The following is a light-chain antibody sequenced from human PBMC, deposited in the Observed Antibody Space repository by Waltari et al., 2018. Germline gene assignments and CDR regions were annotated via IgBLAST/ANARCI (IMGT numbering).Light chain of an antibody. CDR2: KIS. CDR3: MQATQFPYT. V-gene: IGKV2-24*01. Sequence: DIVMTQTPLSSPVTLGQPASISCRSSQSLVYSDGNTYLSWLQQRPGQPPRLLISKISDRFSGVPDRFSGSGAGTDFTLQISRVEAEDVGVYYCMQATQFPYTFGQGTKLEIK. J-gene: IGKJ2*01. CDR1: QSLVYSDGNTY.